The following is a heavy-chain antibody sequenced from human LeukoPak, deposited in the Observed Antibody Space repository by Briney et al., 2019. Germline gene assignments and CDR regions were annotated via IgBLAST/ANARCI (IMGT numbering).Heavy chain of an antibody. CDR1: GFTFSSYS. CDR3: AKGGGYDSSGYYNY. Sequence: GGSLRLSCAASGFTFSSYSMNWVRQAPGKGLEWVSYISSSSSTIYYADSVKGRFTISRDNAKNSLYLQMNSLRAEDTAVYYCAKGGGYDSSGYYNYWGQGTLVTVSS. D-gene: IGHD3-22*01. V-gene: IGHV3-48*01. J-gene: IGHJ4*02. CDR2: ISSSSSTI.